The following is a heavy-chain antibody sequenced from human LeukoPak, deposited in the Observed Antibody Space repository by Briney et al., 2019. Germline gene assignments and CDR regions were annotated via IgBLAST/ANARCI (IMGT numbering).Heavy chain of an antibody. J-gene: IGHJ5*02. V-gene: IGHV4-39*01. CDR1: GGSISSSYYY. CDR3: ARQGFGEFNWFDP. Sequence: SETLSLTCTVSGGSISSSYYYWGWIRQPPGKGLEWIGSIYYSGSPDSNPSLKSRVTISVDTSKNQFSLKLSSVTAADTAVFYWARQGFGEFNWFDPWGQGTLVTVSS. CDR2: IYYSGSP. D-gene: IGHD3-10*01.